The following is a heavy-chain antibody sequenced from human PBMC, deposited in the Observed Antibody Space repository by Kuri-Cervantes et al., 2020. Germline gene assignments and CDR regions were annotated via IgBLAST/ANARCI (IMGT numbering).Heavy chain of an antibody. D-gene: IGHD4-17*01. CDR3: ARGPTATTDY. CDR1: GGSFSGYY. V-gene: IGHV4-34*01. CDR2: INHSGST. Sequence: SQTLSLTCAVYGGSFSGYYWSWIRQPPGKGLEWIGEINHSGSTNYNPSLKSRVTISVDTSKNQFSLKLSSVTAADTAVYYCARGPTATTDYWGQGTLVTVSS. J-gene: IGHJ4*02.